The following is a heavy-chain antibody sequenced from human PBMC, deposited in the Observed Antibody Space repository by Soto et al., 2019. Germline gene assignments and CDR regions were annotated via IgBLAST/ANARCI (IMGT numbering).Heavy chain of an antibody. J-gene: IGHJ4*02. CDR2: VDRTGSPL. V-gene: IGHV3-11*01. CDR3: TRGGSLYDRTKRDY. CDR1: GFTFSDYY. Sequence: QMQLVESGGGLVTPGGSLRLSCAASGFTFSDYYMGWVRQAPGKGLEWISFVDRTGSPLFYADSVKGRFTISRDNAKNSLFLQMNSLRVEDTAVYSCTRGGSLYDRTKRDYWGPGTQVTVSS. D-gene: IGHD3-16*01.